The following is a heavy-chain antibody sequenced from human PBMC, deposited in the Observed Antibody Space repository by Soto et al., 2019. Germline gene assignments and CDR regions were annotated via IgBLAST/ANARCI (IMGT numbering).Heavy chain of an antibody. CDR3: ARTQQVLRYFDWSHYYGMDV. D-gene: IGHD3-9*01. J-gene: IGHJ6*02. CDR1: CGSVSSGSYY. Sequence: SETLSLTCTVSCGSVSSGSYYWSWIRQPPGKGLEWIGYIYYSGSTNYNPSLKSRVTISVDTSKNQFSLKLSSVTAADTAVYYCARTQQVLRYFDWSHYYGMDVWGQGTTVTVSS. V-gene: IGHV4-61*01. CDR2: IYYSGST.